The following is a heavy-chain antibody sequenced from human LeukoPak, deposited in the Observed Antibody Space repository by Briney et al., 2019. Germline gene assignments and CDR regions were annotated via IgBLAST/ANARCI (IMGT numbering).Heavy chain of an antibody. CDR2: IFYSGST. CDR3: ARRPVNYYGSGSYSN. D-gene: IGHD3-10*01. CDR1: GGSISSSSYY. J-gene: IGHJ4*02. V-gene: IGHV4-39*07. Sequence: SETLSLTCTVSGGSISSSSYYWGWIRQPQGKGLEWIGSIFYSGSTYYNPSLKSRVTISVDTSKNQFSLKLSSVTAADTAVYYCARRPVNYYGSGSYSNWGQGTLVTVSS.